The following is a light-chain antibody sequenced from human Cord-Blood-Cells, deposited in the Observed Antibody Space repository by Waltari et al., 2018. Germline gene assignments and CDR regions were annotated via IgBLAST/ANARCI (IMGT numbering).Light chain of an antibody. CDR1: QSVSSN. CDR3: QQYNNWPPLT. Sequence: EIVMTQYQATLSVSPGERATLSCRPSQSVSSNLAWYQQKPGQAPSLLIYGASTRATGIPARFSGSGSGTEFTLTISSLQSEDFAVYYCQQYNNWPPLTFGGGTKVEIK. V-gene: IGKV3-15*01. CDR2: GAS. J-gene: IGKJ4*01.